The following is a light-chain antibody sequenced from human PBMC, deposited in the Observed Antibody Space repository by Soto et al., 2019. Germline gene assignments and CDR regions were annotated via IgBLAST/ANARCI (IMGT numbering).Light chain of an antibody. Sequence: DIVMTQSPASLAVSLGERATINCKSSQSLLFSSNKKNYLAWYQQRPGQPPKLLIYWASSRESGVPDRFTGNASGPAFPLRVSSLQAEDVAVSYCQQFYSSPLTFGGGTKVEIK. CDR3: QQFYSSPLT. V-gene: IGKV4-1*01. CDR1: QSLLFSSNKKNY. CDR2: WAS. J-gene: IGKJ4*01.